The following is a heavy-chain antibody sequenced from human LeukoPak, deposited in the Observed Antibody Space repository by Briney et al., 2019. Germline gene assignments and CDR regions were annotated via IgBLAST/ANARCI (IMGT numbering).Heavy chain of an antibody. J-gene: IGHJ6*02. V-gene: IGHV1-18*01. Sequence: ASVKVSFKASGYTFTSYGISWVRQAPGQGLEWMGWINAYNGSTNYAQKLQGRVTMTTDTSTSTAYMELRSLRSDDTAVYYCARVAPPNYDIFTGYGNYYYYYGMDVWGQGTTVTVSS. CDR3: ARVAPPNYDIFTGYGNYYYYYGMDV. CDR1: GYTFTSYG. CDR2: INAYNGST. D-gene: IGHD3-9*01.